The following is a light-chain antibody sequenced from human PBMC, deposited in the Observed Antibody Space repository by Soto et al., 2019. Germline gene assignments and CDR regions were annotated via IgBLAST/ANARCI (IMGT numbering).Light chain of an antibody. J-gene: IGKJ3*01. CDR1: LSVGSK. CDR2: DAS. Sequence: EIVMTQSPATLSVSPGERASLSCRASLSVGSKLAWYQHKPGQAPRLLIYDASTRATGFPARFSGSGSGTEFTLTISSLQPEDFAVYYCQQYNNWPPFTFGPGTKVDIK. CDR3: QQYNNWPPFT. V-gene: IGKV3-15*01.